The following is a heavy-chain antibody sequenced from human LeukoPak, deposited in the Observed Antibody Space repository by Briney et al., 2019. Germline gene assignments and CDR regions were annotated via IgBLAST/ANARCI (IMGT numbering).Heavy chain of an antibody. CDR1: GYTFTSYY. CDR2: INPSGGST. J-gene: IGHJ5*02. CDR3: ARDTVAAAGRDIHWFDP. Sequence: ASVKVSCKASGYTFTSYYMHWVRQAPGQALEWMGIINPSGGSTSYAQKFQGRVTMTRDMSTSTVYMELSSLRSEDTAVYYCARDTVAAAGRDIHWFDPWGQGTLVTVSS. V-gene: IGHV1-46*01. D-gene: IGHD6-13*01.